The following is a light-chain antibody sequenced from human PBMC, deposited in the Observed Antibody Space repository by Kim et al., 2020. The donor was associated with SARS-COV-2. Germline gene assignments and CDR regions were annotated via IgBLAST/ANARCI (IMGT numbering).Light chain of an antibody. CDR1: ASDIGTYNR. J-gene: IGLJ3*02. V-gene: IGLV2-18*02. CDR2: EVN. CDR3: SSQTVTATWV. Sequence: GHSVPISCTGTASDIGTYNRVSWYQQPPGTAPKLIIYEVNYRPSGVPDRFSGSKSGNTASLTISGLQAEDEADYYCSSQTVTATWVFGGGTQLTVL.